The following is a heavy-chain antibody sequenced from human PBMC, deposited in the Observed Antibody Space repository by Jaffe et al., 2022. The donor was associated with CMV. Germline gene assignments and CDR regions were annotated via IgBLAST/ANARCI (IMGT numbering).Heavy chain of an antibody. V-gene: IGHV3-21*01. J-gene: IGHJ4*02. CDR2: ISSSSSYI. CDR3: ARVAGDYSGKHWDFDY. CDR1: GFTFSSYS. D-gene: IGHD1-26*01. Sequence: EVQLVESGGGLVKPGGSLRLSCAASGFTFSSYSMNWVRQAPGKGLEWVSSISSSSSYIYYADSVKGRFTISRDNAKNSLYLQMNSLRAEDTAVYYCARVAGDYSGKHWDFDYWGQGTLVTVSS.